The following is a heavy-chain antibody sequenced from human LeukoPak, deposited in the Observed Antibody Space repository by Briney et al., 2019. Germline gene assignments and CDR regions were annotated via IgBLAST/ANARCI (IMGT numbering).Heavy chain of an antibody. V-gene: IGHV1-2*02. J-gene: IGHJ5*02. CDR2: INPNSGGT. D-gene: IGHD6-13*01. CDR3: ARQHTPVCSSSWYSSFAHRNWFDP. Sequence: ASVKVSCKACGYTFTGYYMHWVRQAPGQGLEWMGWINPNSGGTNYAQKFQGRVTMTRDTSISTAYMELSRLRPDDTAVYYCARQHTPVCSSSWYSSFAHRNWFDPWGQGTLVTVSS. CDR1: GYTFTGYY.